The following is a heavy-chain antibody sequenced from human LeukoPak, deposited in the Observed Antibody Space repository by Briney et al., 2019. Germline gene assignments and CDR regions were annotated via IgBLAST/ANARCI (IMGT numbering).Heavy chain of an antibody. CDR1: GYSFTSYW. D-gene: IGHD2-2*01. J-gene: IGHJ5*02. CDR3: ARRDCSSTSCQGFDP. Sequence: ASVKVSCKGSGYSFTSYWIGWVRQMPGKGLEWMGIIYPGDSDTRYSPSFQGQVTISADKSISTAYLQWSSLKASDTAMYYCARRDCSSTSCQGFDPWGQGTLATVSS. V-gene: IGHV5-51*01. CDR2: IYPGDSDT.